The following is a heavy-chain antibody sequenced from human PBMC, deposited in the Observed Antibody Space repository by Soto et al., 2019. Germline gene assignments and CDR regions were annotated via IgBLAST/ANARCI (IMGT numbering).Heavy chain of an antibody. J-gene: IGHJ4*02. D-gene: IGHD5-18*01. CDR1: GFTFDDYG. V-gene: IGHV3-9*01. Sequence: EVQLVESGGALVQPGRSLRLSCAASGFTFDDYGMYWVRKAPGKGLEWVSGISWGSANIAYADSVKGRFTISRDNVKNSLYLQMNSLRIEDTALYYCAKGARGDNLYYFDYWGQGTLVAVSS. CDR2: ISWGSANI. CDR3: AKGARGDNLYYFDY.